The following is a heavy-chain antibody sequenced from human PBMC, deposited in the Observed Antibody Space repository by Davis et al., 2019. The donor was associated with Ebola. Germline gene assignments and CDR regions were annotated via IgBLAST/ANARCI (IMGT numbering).Heavy chain of an antibody. Sequence: MPSETLSLTCTVSGGSISSYYWSWIRQPPGKGLEWIGYIYYSGSTNYNPSLKSRVTISVDTSKNQFSLKLSSVTAADTAVYYCARDSGSSWFEYFDYWGQGTLVTVSS. CDR1: GGSISSYY. CDR2: IYYSGST. V-gene: IGHV4-59*01. J-gene: IGHJ4*02. CDR3: ARDSGSSWFEYFDY. D-gene: IGHD6-13*01.